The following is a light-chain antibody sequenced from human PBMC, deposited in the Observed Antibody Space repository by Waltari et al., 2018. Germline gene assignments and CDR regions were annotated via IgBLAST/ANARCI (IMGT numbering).Light chain of an antibody. Sequence: EIVMTQSPATLSVSPGERATLSCRASQSVSSNLAWYQQKPGQAPRLLIYGASTRDTGIPARFSGSGSGTEFTLTISSLQSEDFAVYSCQQYNNWPGTFGQGTKVEIK. CDR3: QQYNNWPGT. CDR1: QSVSSN. J-gene: IGKJ1*01. V-gene: IGKV3-15*01. CDR2: GAS.